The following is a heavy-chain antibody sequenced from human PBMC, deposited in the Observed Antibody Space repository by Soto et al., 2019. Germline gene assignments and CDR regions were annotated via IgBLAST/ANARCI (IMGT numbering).Heavy chain of an antibody. V-gene: IGHV2-5*02. D-gene: IGHD1-20*01. CDR3: AHRRGGYNWDDGDFDY. CDR2: IYWDNDR. Sequence: QITLKESGPTLVKPTETLTLTCTFSGFSLSTSGVGVGWIRQPPGKALESLALIYWDNDRRYNPSLKSRLAITEANSRNHEVLTMTNVDPVDTATYYCAHRRGGYNWDDGDFDYWGPGTLVTVSS. CDR1: GFSLSTSGVG. J-gene: IGHJ4*02.